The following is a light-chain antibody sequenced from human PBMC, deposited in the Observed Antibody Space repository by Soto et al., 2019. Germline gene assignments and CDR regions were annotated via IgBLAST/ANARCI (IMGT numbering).Light chain of an antibody. Sequence: QPVLTQSPSASASLGASVKLTCTLSNEYSTYSIAWHRQQPQKGPRYLMKVNSDGSHTKGDGIPDRFSGSSSGTERYLTISSLQSEDEADYYCQTWGTGVHVVFGGGTKLTVL. CDR2: VNSDGSH. V-gene: IGLV4-69*01. J-gene: IGLJ2*01. CDR1: NEYSTYS. CDR3: QTWGTGVHVV.